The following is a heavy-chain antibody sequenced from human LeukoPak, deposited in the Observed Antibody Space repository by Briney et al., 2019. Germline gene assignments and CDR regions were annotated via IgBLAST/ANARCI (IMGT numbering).Heavy chain of an antibody. D-gene: IGHD2-2*01. J-gene: IGHJ4*02. CDR1: GFTFSDYY. CDR3: ARDLGYCSSTSCYQFDY. Sequence: GGSLRLSYAASGFTFSDYYMSWIRQAPGKGLEWVSYISSSGSTIYYADSVKGRFTISRDNAKNSLYLQMNSLRAEDTAVYYCARDLGYCSSTSCYQFDYWGQGTLVTVSS. CDR2: ISSSGSTI. V-gene: IGHV3-11*01.